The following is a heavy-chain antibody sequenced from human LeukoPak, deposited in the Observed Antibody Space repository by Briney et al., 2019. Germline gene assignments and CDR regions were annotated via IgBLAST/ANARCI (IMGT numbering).Heavy chain of an antibody. Sequence: GGSLRLSCAASGFTFNHFWMSWIRQAPGKGLEWVAYIKKTGSETYYVDSVKGRFTITRDNTRNSLFLQMYSLRAEDTAVYFCARGDGYCSGGNCYSYFDSWGQGTLVTVSA. CDR1: GFTFNHFW. J-gene: IGHJ4*02. CDR3: ARGDGYCSGGNCYSYFDS. CDR2: IKKTGSET. V-gene: IGHV3-7*01. D-gene: IGHD2-15*01.